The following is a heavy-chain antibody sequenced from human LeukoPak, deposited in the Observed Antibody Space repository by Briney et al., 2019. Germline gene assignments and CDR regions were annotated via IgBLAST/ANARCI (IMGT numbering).Heavy chain of an antibody. CDR1: GFTFSPYA. CDR3: AKDWKPDGLYDLDY. V-gene: IGHV3-23*01. CDR2: ITGNGATI. Sequence: GGSLRLSCAAPGFTFSPYAMNWLRQAPGKGLEWVSVITGNGATIKYADSVKGRFTISRDNSKNTVYLQMNSLRAEDTAIYYCAKDWKPDGLYDLDYWGQGTLVTVSS. D-gene: IGHD5/OR15-5a*01. J-gene: IGHJ4*02.